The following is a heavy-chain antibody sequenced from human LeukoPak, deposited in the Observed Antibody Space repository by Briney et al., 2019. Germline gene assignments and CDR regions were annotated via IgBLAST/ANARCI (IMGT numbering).Heavy chain of an antibody. V-gene: IGHV4-59*01. CDR1: GGSISSDY. D-gene: IGHD5/OR15-5a*01. CDR3: ARVSVVYGMDV. Sequence: SETLSLTCSVSGGSISSDYWPWIRQPPGKGLEWIGYMYYTGSSNYNPPPQSRVTISIATSKNQFSLKLSSVTAADTAAYYCARVSVVYGMDVWGRGTTVTVSS. CDR2: MYYTGSS. J-gene: IGHJ6*02.